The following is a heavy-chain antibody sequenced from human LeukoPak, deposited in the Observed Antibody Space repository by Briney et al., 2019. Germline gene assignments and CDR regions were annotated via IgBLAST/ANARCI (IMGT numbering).Heavy chain of an antibody. CDR3: ARNTFGGSSEPFDY. V-gene: IGHV1-18*04. CDR1: GYTFTGYY. CDR2: ISAYNGNT. D-gene: IGHD3-3*01. Sequence: ASVKVSCKASGYTFTGYYMHWVRQAPGQGLEWMGWISAYNGNTNYAQKLQGRVTMTTDTSTSTAYMELRSLRSDDTAVYYCARNTFGGSSEPFDYWGQGTLVTVSS. J-gene: IGHJ4*02.